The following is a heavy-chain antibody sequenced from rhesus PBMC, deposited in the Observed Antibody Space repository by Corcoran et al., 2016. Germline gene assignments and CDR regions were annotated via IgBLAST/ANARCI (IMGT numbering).Heavy chain of an antibody. J-gene: IGHJ5-2*02. Sequence: QLQLQESGPGLEKPSETLYLTCAVSGGSISSSNWSWISTAQGKGLEGRGYIGGSRGSSNSNPSLKIRVTLSVATSNNQLSLKLSSVTAADTAVYSCASLYYNIWTGYYNNSLDVWGRGVLVTVSS. V-gene: IGHV4-169*02. D-gene: IGHD3-3*01. CDR1: GGSISSSN. CDR3: ASLYYNIWTGYYNNSLDV. CDR2: IGGSRGSS.